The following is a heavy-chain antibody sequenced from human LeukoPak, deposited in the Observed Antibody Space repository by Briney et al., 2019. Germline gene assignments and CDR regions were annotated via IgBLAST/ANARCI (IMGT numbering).Heavy chain of an antibody. V-gene: IGHV3-48*03. CDR1: VFTLSSYE. Sequence: TGGSLRLSCAASVFTLSSYEMNCVRQASGKGLDWVSYITGSSSTTYYADSVKGRFTISRDNAQNSLYLQMNSQRAEDTAVYNCARWGGQAFDIWGQGTMVTVSS. D-gene: IGHD3-16*01. CDR3: ARWGGQAFDI. J-gene: IGHJ3*02. CDR2: ITGSSSTT.